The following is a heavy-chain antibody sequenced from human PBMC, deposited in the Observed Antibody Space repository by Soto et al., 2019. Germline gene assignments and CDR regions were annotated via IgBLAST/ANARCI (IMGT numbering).Heavy chain of an antibody. CDR2: IVVGSGNT. CDR3: ARVELDSSSWYPEYYYYMDV. CDR1: GFTFTSSA. Sequence: GASVKVSCKASGFTFTSSAVQWVRQARGQRLEWIGWIVVGSGNTGYAQKFQGRVTMTRNTSISTAYMELSSLRSEDTAVYYCARVELDSSSWYPEYYYYMDVWGKGTTVTVSS. V-gene: IGHV1-58*01. J-gene: IGHJ6*03. D-gene: IGHD6-13*01.